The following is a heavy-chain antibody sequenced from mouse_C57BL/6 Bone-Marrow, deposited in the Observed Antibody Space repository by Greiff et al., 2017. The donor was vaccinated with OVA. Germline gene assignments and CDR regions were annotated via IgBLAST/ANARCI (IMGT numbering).Heavy chain of an antibody. J-gene: IGHJ3*01. D-gene: IGHD2-1*01. CDR2: IYPSDSET. Sequence: QVQLQQSGAELVRPGSSVKLSCKASGYTFTSYWMDWVKQRPGQGLEWIGNIYPSDSETHYNQKFKDKATLTVDKSSSTAYMQLSSLTSEDSAVYYCARSVYYGNYAWFAYWGQGTLVTVSA. V-gene: IGHV1-61*01. CDR3: ARSVYYGNYAWFAY. CDR1: GYTFTSYW.